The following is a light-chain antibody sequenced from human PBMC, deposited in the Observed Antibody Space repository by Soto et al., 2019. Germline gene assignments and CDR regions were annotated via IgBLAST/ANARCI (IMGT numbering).Light chain of an antibody. CDR3: QQLNIFPIP. CDR2: TAS. V-gene: IGKV1-9*01. CDR1: QGIANF. Sequence: IQLTQSPSSLSASVGERVTISCRASQGIANFLAWYQQKPGKAPKLLIYTASTLQSGVPSRFSGSGSGTDFTLTISSLQPEDFATYYCQQLNIFPIPFGPGTKVDIK. J-gene: IGKJ3*01.